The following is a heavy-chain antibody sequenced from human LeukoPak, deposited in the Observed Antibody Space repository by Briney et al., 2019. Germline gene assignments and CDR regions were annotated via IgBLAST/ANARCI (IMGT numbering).Heavy chain of an antibody. CDR1: GGSISSYY. CDR2: IYYSGST. D-gene: IGHD3-16*01. V-gene: IGHV4-59*01. J-gene: IGHJ1*01. Sequence: SETLSLTCTVSGGSISSYYWSWIRQPPGKGLEWIGYIYYSGSTNYNPSLKSRVTISVDTSKNQLSLKLSSVTAADTAVYYCAAAGSRVRRYFQHWGQGTLVTVSS. CDR3: AAAGSRVRRYFQH.